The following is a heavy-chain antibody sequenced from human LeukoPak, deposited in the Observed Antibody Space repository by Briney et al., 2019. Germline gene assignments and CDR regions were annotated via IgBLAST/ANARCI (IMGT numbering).Heavy chain of an antibody. CDR2: INQDGSGK. CDR1: GFIFSNYA. CDR3: AKASIAGAIGVLDY. V-gene: IGHV3-7*01. J-gene: IGHJ4*02. D-gene: IGHD1-26*01. Sequence: GGSVRLSCAASGFIFSNYAIHWVRQAPGKGLEWVANINQDGSGKHYVDSVKGRFTISRDNAKNSLYLQMNSLRAEDTAVYFCAKASIAGAIGVLDYWGQGTLVTVSS.